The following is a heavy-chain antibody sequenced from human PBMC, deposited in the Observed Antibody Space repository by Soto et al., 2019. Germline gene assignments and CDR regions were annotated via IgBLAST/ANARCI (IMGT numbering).Heavy chain of an antibody. D-gene: IGHD2-8*01. CDR1: GFTFSSYA. Sequence: EVQLLESGGGLVQPGGSLRLSCAASGFTFSSYAMSWVRQAPGKGLEWVSAISGSGGSTYYADSVKGRFTISRDSSKNTLYLQMNSLRAEDTAVYYCAKDQRVLMGPGDYWGQGTLVTVSS. V-gene: IGHV3-23*01. CDR3: AKDQRVLMGPGDY. CDR2: ISGSGGST. J-gene: IGHJ4*02.